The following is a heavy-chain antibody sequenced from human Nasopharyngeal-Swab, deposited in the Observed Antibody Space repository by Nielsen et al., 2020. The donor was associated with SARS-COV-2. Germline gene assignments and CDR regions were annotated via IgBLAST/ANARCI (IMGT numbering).Heavy chain of an antibody. J-gene: IGHJ6*03. Sequence: LETLSLTCTVSGGSISSYYWSWIRQPPGKGLEWIGYIYYSGSTNYNPSLKSRVTISVDTSKNQFSLKLSSVTAADTAVYYCASSHDYGDYGAHWDYYYYMDVWGKGTTVTVSS. CDR1: GGSISSYY. D-gene: IGHD4-17*01. V-gene: IGHV4-59*08. CDR3: ASSHDYGDYGAHWDYYYYMDV. CDR2: IYYSGST.